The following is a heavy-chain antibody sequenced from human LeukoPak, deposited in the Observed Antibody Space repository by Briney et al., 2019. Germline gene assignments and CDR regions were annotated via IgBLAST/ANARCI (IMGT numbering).Heavy chain of an antibody. CDR2: INHSGST. CDR1: GGSFNDYY. V-gene: IGHV4-34*01. J-gene: IGHJ4*02. CDR3: TSRNYYDSSGYYYFDY. D-gene: IGHD3-22*01. Sequence: PSETLPLTCAVYGGSFNDYYWGWICQPPGKGQEWIGEINHSGSTNYNPSLKSRVTISVDTSKNQFSLKLSSVTAADTAVYYCTSRNYYDSSGYYYFDYWGRGTLVTVSS.